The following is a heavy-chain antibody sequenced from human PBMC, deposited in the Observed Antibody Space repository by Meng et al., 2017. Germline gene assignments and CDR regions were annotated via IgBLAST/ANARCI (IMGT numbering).Heavy chain of an antibody. D-gene: IGHD6-19*01. Sequence: QVQLVESGGGVVQPGRSLRLSCAASGFTFSSYGMHWVRQAPGKGLECVAVIWYDGSNKYYADSVKGRFTISRDNSKNTLYLQMNSLRAEDTAVYYCARVVYSSGWSFDYWGQGTLVTVSS. CDR3: ARVVYSSGWSFDY. V-gene: IGHV3-33*01. CDR1: GFTFSSYG. J-gene: IGHJ4*02. CDR2: IWYDGSNK.